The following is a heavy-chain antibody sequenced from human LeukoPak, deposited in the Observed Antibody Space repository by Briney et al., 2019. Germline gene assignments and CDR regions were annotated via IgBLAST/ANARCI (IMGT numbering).Heavy chain of an antibody. D-gene: IGHD3-3*01. CDR3: ARGETENQTTYYDFWSGYYRSYYYYYMDV. CDR2: IIPIFGTA. V-gene: IGHV1-69*06. Sequence: ASVKVSCKASGGTFSSYAISWVRQAPGQGLEWMGGIIPIFGTANYAQKFQGRVTITADKSTSTAYMELSSLRSEDTAVYYCARGETENQTTYYDFWSGYYRSYYYYYMDVWGKGTTVTVSS. CDR1: GGTFSSYA. J-gene: IGHJ6*03.